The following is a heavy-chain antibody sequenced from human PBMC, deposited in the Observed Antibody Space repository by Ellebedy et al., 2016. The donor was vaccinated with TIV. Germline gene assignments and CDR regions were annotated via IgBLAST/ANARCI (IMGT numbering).Heavy chain of an antibody. J-gene: IGHJ5*02. CDR1: GFTFITYE. Sequence: GGSLRLSCAASGFTFITYEMHWVRQAPGKGLEWVGVISYDGSKRDYADSVKGRFIISRDNAKNMLYLQMNSLRAEDTAVYFCAREGYYDVLTGDEGNWFDPWGQGTLVTVSS. D-gene: IGHD3-9*01. CDR2: ISYDGSKR. CDR3: AREGYYDVLTGDEGNWFDP. V-gene: IGHV3-33*01.